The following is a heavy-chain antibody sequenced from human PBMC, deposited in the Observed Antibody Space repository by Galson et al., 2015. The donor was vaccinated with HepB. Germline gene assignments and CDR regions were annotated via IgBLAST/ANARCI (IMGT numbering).Heavy chain of an antibody. CDR2: IKQDGSEK. CDR3: ARVGSSWYSYFDY. J-gene: IGHJ4*02. V-gene: IGHV3-7*01. D-gene: IGHD6-13*01. Sequence: SLRLSCAASGFTFTTYSMSWVRQAPGKGLEWVANIKQDGSEKYYVDSVKGRFTISRDNAKNSLYLHMESLRAEDTTVYYCARVGSSWYSYFDYWGQGTPVTVSS. CDR1: GFTFTTYS.